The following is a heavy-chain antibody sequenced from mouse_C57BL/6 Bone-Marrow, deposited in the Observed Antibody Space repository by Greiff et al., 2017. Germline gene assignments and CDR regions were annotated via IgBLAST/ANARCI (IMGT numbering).Heavy chain of an antibody. CDR2: IDPSDSYT. J-gene: IGHJ3*01. V-gene: IGHV1-59*01. D-gene: IGHD4-1*02. Sequence: VKLQQPGAELVRPGTSVKLSCKASGYTFTSYWMHWVKQRPGQGLEWIGVIDPSDSYTNYNQKFKGKATLTVDTSSSTAYMQLSSLTSEDSVFYYCASTGCAYWGQGTLVTVSA. CDR3: ASTGCAY. CDR1: GYTFTSYW.